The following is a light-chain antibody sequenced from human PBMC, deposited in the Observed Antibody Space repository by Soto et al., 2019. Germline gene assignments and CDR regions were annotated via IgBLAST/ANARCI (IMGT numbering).Light chain of an antibody. J-gene: IGKJ1*01. CDR1: QSVSSSY. Sequence: EIVLTQSPGTLSLSPGARATLSCRASQSVSSSYLAWYQQQPGQAPRLLIYTTSSRATGIPDRFSGSGSGTDFTLTISRLEPEDVAVYYCQQYCSSPRTFGQGTKVEIK. CDR2: TTS. CDR3: QQYCSSPRT. V-gene: IGKV3-20*01.